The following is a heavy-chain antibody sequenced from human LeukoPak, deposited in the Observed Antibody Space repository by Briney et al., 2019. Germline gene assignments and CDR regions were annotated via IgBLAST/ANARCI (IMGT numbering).Heavy chain of an antibody. CDR2: ISSSGSTI. D-gene: IGHD4-11*01. Sequence: NTGGSLRLSCAASGFTFSDYYMSWIRQAPGKGLEWVSYISSSGSTIYYADSVKGRFTISRDNAKNSLYLQMNSLRAEDTAVYYCARDSYSNYGGWFDPWGQGTLVTVSS. J-gene: IGHJ5*02. CDR3: ARDSYSNYGGWFDP. V-gene: IGHV3-11*04. CDR1: GFTFSDYY.